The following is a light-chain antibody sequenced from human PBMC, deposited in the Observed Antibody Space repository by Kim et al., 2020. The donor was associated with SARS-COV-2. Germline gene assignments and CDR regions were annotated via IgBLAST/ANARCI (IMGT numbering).Light chain of an antibody. Sequence: SYELTQPPSVSVSPGQTASITCSGDKLGDKYACWYQQKPGQSPVLVIYQDSKRPSGIPERFSGSNSGNTATLTISGTQAMDEADYYCPAWDSSTVV. CDR3: PAWDSSTVV. CDR1: KLGDKY. J-gene: IGLJ2*01. V-gene: IGLV3-1*01. CDR2: QDS.